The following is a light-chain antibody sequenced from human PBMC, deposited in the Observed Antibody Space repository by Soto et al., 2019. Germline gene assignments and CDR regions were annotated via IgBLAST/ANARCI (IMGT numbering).Light chain of an antibody. CDR3: SSYTTTFTLV. Sequence: QSALTQPASVSGSPGQSITISCTGTNSDIGAYDYVSWYQQHPGKAPKLMIWDVNNRPSGVATRFSGSKSGNTASLTISGLQADDEDDYYCSSYTTTFTLVFGGGTKVTVL. V-gene: IGLV2-14*01. CDR2: DVN. J-gene: IGLJ2*01. CDR1: NSDIGAYDY.